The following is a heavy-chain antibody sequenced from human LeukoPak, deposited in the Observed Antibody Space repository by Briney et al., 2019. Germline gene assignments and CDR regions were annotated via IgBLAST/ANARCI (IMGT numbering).Heavy chain of an antibody. D-gene: IGHD3-22*01. Sequence: PSETLSLTCTVPGGSISSYYWGWIRQPPGKGLEWIGYIYYSGSTNYNPSLKSRVTISVDTSKNQFSLKLSSVTAADTAVYYCARGDSSGYYYLDYWGQGTLVTVSS. CDR1: GGSISSYY. J-gene: IGHJ4*02. CDR2: IYYSGST. V-gene: IGHV4-59*01. CDR3: ARGDSSGYYYLDY.